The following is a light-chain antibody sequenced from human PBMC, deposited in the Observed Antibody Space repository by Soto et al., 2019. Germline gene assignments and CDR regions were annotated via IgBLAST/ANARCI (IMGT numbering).Light chain of an antibody. CDR1: SSNIGSNT. CDR3: AAWDDSLSGPV. V-gene: IGLV1-44*01. J-gene: IGLJ2*01. Sequence: QSVLSQPPSASGTRGQRVTISCSGSSSNIGSNTVNWYQQVPGTAPKLLIYSNDQRPSGVPDRFSGSKSGTSASLAISGLQSEDEADYSCAAWDDSLSGPVFGGGTKVTVL. CDR2: SND.